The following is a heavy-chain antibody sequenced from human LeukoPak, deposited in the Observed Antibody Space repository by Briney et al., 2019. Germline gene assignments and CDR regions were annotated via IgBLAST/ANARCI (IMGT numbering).Heavy chain of an antibody. CDR3: ARRGRLLGKFDY. J-gene: IGHJ4*02. CDR2: IYYSGST. D-gene: IGHD3-22*01. V-gene: IGHV4-59*01. Sequence: SETLSLTCTISGGSISSYYWSWIRQPPGKGLEWIGYIYYSGSTNYNPSLKSRVTISVDTSTNQFSLKLSSVTAADAAVYFCARRGRLLGKFDYWGQGTLVTVSS. CDR1: GGSISSYY.